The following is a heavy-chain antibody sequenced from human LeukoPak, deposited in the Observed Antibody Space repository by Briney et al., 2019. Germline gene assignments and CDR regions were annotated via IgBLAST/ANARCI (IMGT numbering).Heavy chain of an antibody. CDR2: IYYSGST. Sequence: SETLSLTCTVSGVSISSSSYYWGWIRQPPGKGLEWIGSIYYSGSTYYNPSLKSRVTISVDTTKNQFSLKLSSVTAADTAVYYCARRATMVRGVSRRAFDIWGQGTMVTVSS. D-gene: IGHD3-10*01. CDR1: GVSISSSSYY. CDR3: ARRATMVRGVSRRAFDI. J-gene: IGHJ3*02. V-gene: IGHV4-39*07.